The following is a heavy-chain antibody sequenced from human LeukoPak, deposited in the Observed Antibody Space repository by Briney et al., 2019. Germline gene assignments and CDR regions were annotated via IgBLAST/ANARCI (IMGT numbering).Heavy chain of an antibody. D-gene: IGHD6-6*01. V-gene: IGHV3-23*01. CDR2: INDNGDKT. CDR3: AKRVPYGSSSVYFDS. CDR1: GSTFSTSG. Sequence: GGSLRLSCAASGSTFSTSGMSWVRQAPGKGLEWVAGINDNGDKTYCADPVKGRFTISRDNSKNTLHLQMNSLRAEDTAVYYCAKRVPYGSSSVYFDSWGQGTLVTVSS. J-gene: IGHJ4*02.